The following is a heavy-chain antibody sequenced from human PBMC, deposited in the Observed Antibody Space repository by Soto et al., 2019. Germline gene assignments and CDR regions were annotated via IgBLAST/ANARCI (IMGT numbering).Heavy chain of an antibody. CDR1: GASIRSYY. CDR3: TRGDSSSWRPHFDY. D-gene: IGHD6-13*01. Sequence: QVQMQESGPGLVSPSEALSLTCTVSGASIRSYYWSWIRQPPGKGLEWIGFIHHSGSTNYNPSLKSRLTMSVDTSKNQFSLKLSSVTAADTAVYYCTRGDSSSWRPHFDYWGQVTLVTVSS. CDR2: IHHSGST. J-gene: IGHJ4*02. V-gene: IGHV4-59*01.